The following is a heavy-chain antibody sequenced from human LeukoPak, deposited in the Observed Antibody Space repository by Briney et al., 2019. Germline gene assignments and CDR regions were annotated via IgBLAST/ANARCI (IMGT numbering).Heavy chain of an antibody. Sequence: SETLSLTCTVSGGSISSYYWSWIRQPPGKGLEWIGYIYYSGSTNYNPSLKSRVTISVDTSKNQFSLKLSSVTAADMAVYYCARARQYYDSSGYYSYYFDYWGQGTLVAVSS. CDR3: ARARQYYDSSGYYSYYFDY. J-gene: IGHJ4*02. D-gene: IGHD3-22*01. V-gene: IGHV4-59*01. CDR1: GGSISSYY. CDR2: IYYSGST.